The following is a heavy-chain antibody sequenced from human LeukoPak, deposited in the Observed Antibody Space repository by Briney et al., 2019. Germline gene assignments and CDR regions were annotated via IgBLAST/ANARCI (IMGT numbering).Heavy chain of an antibody. CDR1: GFTFSSYS. V-gene: IGHV3-48*02. CDR3: ARDSVGSTTYYAYWYLDL. D-gene: IGHD2/OR15-2a*01. Sequence: PGGSLRLSCAASGFTFSSYSMNWVRQAPGKGLEWISFISPSSRNIYYADSVKGRFTISRDNAKNSLYLQMNGLRDEDTAMYYCARDSVGSTTYYAYWYLDLWGRGTQVTVSS. CDR2: ISPSSRNI. J-gene: IGHJ2*01.